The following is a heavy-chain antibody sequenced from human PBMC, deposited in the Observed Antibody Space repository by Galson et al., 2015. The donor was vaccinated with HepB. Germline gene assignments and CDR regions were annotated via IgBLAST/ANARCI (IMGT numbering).Heavy chain of an antibody. D-gene: IGHD3-10*01. Sequence: SLRLSCAASGLIVSSNYMSWVRQAPGKGLEWVSVIYSAGSTYYADSVKGRFTISRDNSRNTLYLQMNSLRVEDTAVYYCARTTDSGGLAVRGFDYWGRGTLVTVSS. CDR3: ARTTDSGGLAVRGFDY. V-gene: IGHV3-53*01. CDR1: GLIVSSNY. J-gene: IGHJ4*02. CDR2: IYSAGST.